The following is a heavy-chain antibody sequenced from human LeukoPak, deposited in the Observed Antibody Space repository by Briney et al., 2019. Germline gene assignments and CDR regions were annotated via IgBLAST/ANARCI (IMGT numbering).Heavy chain of an antibody. J-gene: IGHJ4*02. V-gene: IGHV5-51*01. Sequence: GESLKISCKGSGYRFTSDWIGWVRQLPGKGLEWMGIIYPGDSDTRYSPSFQGQVTISADKSVNTAYLQWSSLKASDTAMYYCARLSGRVVCSAGSCYIDSWGQGTLVTVSS. CDR3: ARLSGRVVCSAGSCYIDS. CDR1: GYRFTSDW. CDR2: IYPGDSDT. D-gene: IGHD2-15*01.